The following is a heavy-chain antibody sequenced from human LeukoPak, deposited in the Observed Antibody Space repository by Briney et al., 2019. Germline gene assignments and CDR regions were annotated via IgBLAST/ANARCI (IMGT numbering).Heavy chain of an antibody. CDR2: IHSDGNT. CDR1: GFTVSNNF. V-gene: IGHV3-53*01. J-gene: IGHJ3*02. CDR3: AREDNRGVYDDGFDI. Sequence: GGSLRLSCAASGFTVSNNFMYWVRQAPGKGLERVSVIHSDGNTLYADSVEGRFTISRDNFKNTVYLQMSSLRAEDTAVYYCAREDNRGVYDDGFDIWGQGTMVTVSS. D-gene: IGHD5/OR15-5a*01.